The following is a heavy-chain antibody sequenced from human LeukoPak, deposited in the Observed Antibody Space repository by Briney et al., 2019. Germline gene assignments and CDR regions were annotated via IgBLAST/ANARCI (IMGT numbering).Heavy chain of an antibody. D-gene: IGHD2-2*01. CDR2: IKQDGSEK. Sequence: GGSLRLSCAASGFTFSSYWMSWVRQAPGKGLEWVANIKQDGSEKYYVDSVKGRFTISRDNAKSSLYLQMNSLRAEDTAVYYCARVSAGEAPCSSTSCYESGVANYYYYYYMDVWGKGTTVTVSS. CDR1: GFTFSSYW. J-gene: IGHJ6*03. V-gene: IGHV3-7*01. CDR3: ARVSAGEAPCSSTSCYESGVANYYYYYYMDV.